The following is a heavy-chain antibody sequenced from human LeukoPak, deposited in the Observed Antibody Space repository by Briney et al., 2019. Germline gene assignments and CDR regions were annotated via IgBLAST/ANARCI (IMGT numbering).Heavy chain of an antibody. CDR3: ASWRGSRGYDYGFAS. CDR2: IYYSGNT. CDR1: GGSISSSSYY. Sequence: SETLSLTCTVSGGSISSSSYYWGWIRQPPGKGLEWIGTIYYSGNTYYNPSLKSRVTISVDTSQNQFSLKLSSVTAADTAIYYCASWRGSRGYDYGFASWGKGTLVTVSS. J-gene: IGHJ4*02. D-gene: IGHD5-12*01. V-gene: IGHV4-39*07.